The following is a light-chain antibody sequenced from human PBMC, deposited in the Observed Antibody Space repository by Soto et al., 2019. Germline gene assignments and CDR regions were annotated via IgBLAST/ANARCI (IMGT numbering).Light chain of an antibody. CDR2: GNN. J-gene: IGLJ3*02. V-gene: IGLV1-40*01. Sequence: QSVLTQPPSVSGAPGQKVTISCTRSSSNIGAAYDVHWYQHLPGTAPKLLIYGNNNRPSGVPVRFSGSKSGTSASLAITGLQAEDEADYYCQSYDSRLSGWVFGGGTKLTVL. CDR1: SSNIGAAYD. CDR3: QSYDSRLSGWV.